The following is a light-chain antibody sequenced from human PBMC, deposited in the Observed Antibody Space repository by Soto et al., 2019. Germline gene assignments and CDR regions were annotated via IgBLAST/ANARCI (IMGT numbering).Light chain of an antibody. CDR1: QSVSSIY. CDR3: QQYGSSPT. CDR2: GAS. Sequence: EVLMTQSPATLSLSPGERATLSCRASQSVSSIYFAWYQQKPGQAPRLLIYGASSRSTGIPDRFSGSGSGTDFTLTISRLEPEDFAVYYCQQYGSSPTFGQGTKVDIK. J-gene: IGKJ1*01. V-gene: IGKV3-20*01.